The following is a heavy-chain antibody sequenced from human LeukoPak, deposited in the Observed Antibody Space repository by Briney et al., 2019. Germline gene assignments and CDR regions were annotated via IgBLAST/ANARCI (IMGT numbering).Heavy chain of an antibody. J-gene: IGHJ3*02. V-gene: IGHV3-23*01. CDR1: GFIFSNAW. D-gene: IGHD3-22*01. CDR3: ARDLAVVVVSAFDI. CDR2: ISGSGGST. Sequence: GGSLRLSCAASGFIFSNAWMTWVRQAPGKGLEWVSAISGSGGSTYYADSVKGRFTISRDNSKNTLYLQMNSLRAEDTAVYYCARDLAVVVVSAFDIWGQGTMVTVSS.